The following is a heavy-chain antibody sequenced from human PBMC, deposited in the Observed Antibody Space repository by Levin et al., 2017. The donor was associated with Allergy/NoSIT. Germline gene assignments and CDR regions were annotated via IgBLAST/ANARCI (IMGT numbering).Heavy chain of an antibody. CDR1: GGSFSGYY. CDR2: INHSGST. CDR3: AREALAGTVVWFDP. Sequence: SQTLSLTCAVYGGSFSGYYWSWIRQPPGKGPEWIGEINHSGSTNYNPSFKSRLTISVDTSKNKFSLKLSSVTAADTAVYYCAREALAGTVVWFDPWGQGTLVTVSS. V-gene: IGHV4-34*01. D-gene: IGHD6-19*01. J-gene: IGHJ5*02.